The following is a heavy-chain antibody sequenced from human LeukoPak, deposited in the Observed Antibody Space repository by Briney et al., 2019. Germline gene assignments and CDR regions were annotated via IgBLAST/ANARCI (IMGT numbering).Heavy chain of an antibody. V-gene: IGHV3-23*01. CDR3: AKIKGSTFGY. CDR2: ITNSGENT. D-gene: IGHD2-2*01. CDR1: GFSFPYG. J-gene: IGHJ4*02. Sequence: GGSLRLSCEASGFSFPYGMSWVRQAPGKGLEWVSGITNSGENTYYADSVKGRFTISRDNSKNTLFLEMNSLRVEDTAVYYCAKIKGSTFGYWGQGTLVTVSS.